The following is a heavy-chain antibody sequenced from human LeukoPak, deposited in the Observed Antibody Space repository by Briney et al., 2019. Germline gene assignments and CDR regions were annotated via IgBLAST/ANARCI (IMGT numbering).Heavy chain of an antibody. CDR3: ARVWYYDILTGHALFDY. Sequence: GGSLRLSCATSGFTFSTFWMHWVRQAPGKGLEWVSGINWNGGSTGYADSVKGRFTISRDNAKNSLYLQMNSLRAEDTALYYCARVWYYDILTGHALFDYWGQGTLVTVSS. J-gene: IGHJ4*02. D-gene: IGHD3-9*01. CDR1: GFTFSTFW. V-gene: IGHV3-20*04. CDR2: INWNGGST.